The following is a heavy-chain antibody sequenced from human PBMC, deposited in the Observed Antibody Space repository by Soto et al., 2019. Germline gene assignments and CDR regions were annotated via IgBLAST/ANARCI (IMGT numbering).Heavy chain of an antibody. J-gene: IGHJ4*02. CDR1: GGSISSGDCY. CDR2: IYYSGST. CDR3: SRGRRTAVTIDY. D-gene: IGHD4-17*01. V-gene: IGHV4-30-4*01. Sequence: SETLSLTCTVSGGSISSGDCYWSWIRQPPGKGLEWIGYIYYSGSTYYNPSLKSRVTISVDTSKNQFSLKLSSVTAADTAVYYCSRGRRTAVTIDYWGQGTLVTVSS.